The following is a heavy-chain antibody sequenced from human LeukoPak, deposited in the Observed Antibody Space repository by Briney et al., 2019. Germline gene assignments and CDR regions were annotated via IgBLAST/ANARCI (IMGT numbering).Heavy chain of an antibody. Sequence: PGGSLRLSCAASGFTFRNFWMHWVRHVPGEGLGWVSRIIYDGAATNYADSVRGRFTISRDNANNMLYLQMNSLRAEDTALYYCARVRYSYGYNYYYYMDVWGKGTTVTVSS. V-gene: IGHV3-74*01. CDR1: GFTFRNFW. CDR3: ARVRYSYGYNYYYYMDV. D-gene: IGHD5-18*01. CDR2: IIYDGAAT. J-gene: IGHJ6*03.